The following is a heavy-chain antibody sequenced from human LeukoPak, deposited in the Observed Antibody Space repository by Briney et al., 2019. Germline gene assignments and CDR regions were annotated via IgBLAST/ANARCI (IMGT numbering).Heavy chain of an antibody. V-gene: IGHV3-48*03. CDR3: ARDHGITGTTIYPL. CDR2: ISSSGSTI. D-gene: IGHD1-7*01. Sequence: GGSLRLSCAASGFTFSSYEMNWVRQAPGQGLEWVSYISSSGSTIYYADSVKGRFTISRDNAKNSLYLQMNSLRAEDTAVYYCARDHGITGTTIYPLWGQGTLVTVSS. CDR1: GFTFSSYE. J-gene: IGHJ4*02.